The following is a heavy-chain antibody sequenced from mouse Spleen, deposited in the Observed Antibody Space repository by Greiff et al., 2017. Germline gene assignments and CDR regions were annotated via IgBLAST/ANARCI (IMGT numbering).Heavy chain of an antibody. J-gene: IGHJ1*01. CDR2: INPNNGGT. CDR1: GYTFTDYY. D-gene: IGHD2-10*01. Sequence: EVQLQQSGPELVKPGASVKISCKASGYTFTDYYMNWVKQSHGKSLEWIGDINPNNGGTSYNQKFKGKATLTVDKSSSTAYMELRSLTSEDSAVYYCARSYYGNYWYFDVWGAGTTVTVSS. V-gene: IGHV1-26*01. CDR3: ARSYYGNYWYFDV.